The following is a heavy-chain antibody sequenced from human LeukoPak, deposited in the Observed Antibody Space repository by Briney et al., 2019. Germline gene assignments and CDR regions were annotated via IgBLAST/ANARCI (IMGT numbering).Heavy chain of an antibody. V-gene: IGHV4-59*08. D-gene: IGHD3-3*01. Sequence: SETLSLTCTVSGDSISGYYWSWIRQPPGKQLEWIGHIYYSGSTTYNSSLQSRVTISVDTSKSQFSLRLSSGTAADTALYYCARFGYYHGGYYFDYWGQGTLVSVSS. CDR1: GDSISGYY. J-gene: IGHJ4*02. CDR2: IYYSGST. CDR3: ARFGYYHGGYYFDY.